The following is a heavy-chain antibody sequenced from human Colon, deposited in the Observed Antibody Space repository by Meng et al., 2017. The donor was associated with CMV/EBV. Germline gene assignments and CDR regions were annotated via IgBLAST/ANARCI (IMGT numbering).Heavy chain of an antibody. CDR3: AREPF. CDR1: GFTFRTYE. Sequence: GESLKISCVGSGFTFRTYEMNWVRQAPGKGLEWVAHITESGSIIYYADSVKGRFTISRDNSKNTLYLQMNSLRAEDTAVYYCAREPFWGQGTLVTVSS. CDR2: ITESGSII. V-gene: IGHV3-48*01. J-gene: IGHJ4*02.